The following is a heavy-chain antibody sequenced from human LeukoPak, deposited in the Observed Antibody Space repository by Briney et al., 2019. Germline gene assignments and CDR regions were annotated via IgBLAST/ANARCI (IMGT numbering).Heavy chain of an antibody. J-gene: IGHJ4*02. V-gene: IGHV4-59*02. Sequence: SETLSLTCTISGDSVSDYYWSWLRQSPGKGLEGIGYIYYTGSTTYNPSLKSRVTISADTSKNQFSLKLSSVTAADTAVYYCASRKLGNDYWGQGTLVTVSS. CDR2: IYYTGST. CDR3: ASRKLGNDY. CDR1: GDSVSDYY. D-gene: IGHD7-27*01.